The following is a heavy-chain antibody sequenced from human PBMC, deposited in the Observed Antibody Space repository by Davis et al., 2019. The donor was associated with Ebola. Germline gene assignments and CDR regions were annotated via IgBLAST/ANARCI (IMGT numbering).Heavy chain of an antibody. Sequence: GESLKISCKGSGYSFTSYWIGWVRQMPGKGLEWMGIIYPGDSYTRYSPSFQGQVTISADKSISTAYLQWSSLKASDTAMYYCARRVVTPHWYFDLWGRGTLVTVSS. CDR1: GYSFTSYW. CDR2: IYPGDSYT. CDR3: ARRVVTPHWYFDL. J-gene: IGHJ2*01. D-gene: IGHD4-23*01. V-gene: IGHV5-51*01.